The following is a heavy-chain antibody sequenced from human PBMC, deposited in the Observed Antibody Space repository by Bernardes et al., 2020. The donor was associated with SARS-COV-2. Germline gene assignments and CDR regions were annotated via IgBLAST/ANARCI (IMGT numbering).Heavy chain of an antibody. CDR1: RFPFRSSA. D-gene: IGHD6-19*01. CDR2: ISCSGGST. V-gene: IGHV3-23*01. CDR3: AKDPEYSSGWYVDY. Sequence: LIISCAASRFPFRSSAMSWVRHAPGPGLAWFSAISCSGGSTYYADSVQGRFTISRDNSKNTLYLQMTSLRSEDTAVYDCAKDPEYSSGWYVDYWGQGTLVTGSS. J-gene: IGHJ4*02.